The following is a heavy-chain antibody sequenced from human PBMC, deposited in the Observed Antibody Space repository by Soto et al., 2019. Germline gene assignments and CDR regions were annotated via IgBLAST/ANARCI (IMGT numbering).Heavy chain of an antibody. V-gene: IGHV4-59*08. J-gene: IGHJ6*03. CDR3: ARSPNYDFWSGYPYYYYYMDV. D-gene: IGHD3-3*01. Sequence: PSETLSLTCAVYGGSLSAYYWSWVRQTPGKGLEWIGDIYYSGSINYNPSLKSRVTISVDTSKNQFSLKLSSVTAADTAVYYCARSPNYDFWSGYPYYYYYMDVWGKGTTVTVSS. CDR2: IYYSGSI. CDR1: GGSLSAYY.